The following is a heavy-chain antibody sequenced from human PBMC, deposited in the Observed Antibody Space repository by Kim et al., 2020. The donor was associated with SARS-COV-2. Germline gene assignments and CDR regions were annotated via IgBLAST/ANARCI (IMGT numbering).Heavy chain of an antibody. V-gene: IGHV4-39*01. CDR3: ARHYGGWRTVTTRERYYYYYMDV. CDR2: IYYSGST. J-gene: IGHJ6*03. D-gene: IGHD4-17*01. CDR1: GGSINISSYY. Sequence: SETLSLTCTVSGGSINISSYYWGWIRQPPGKGLEWIGSIYYSGSTYYNPSLKSRVTISVDTSKNQFSLKLSSVTAADTAVYYCARHYGGWRTVTTRERYYYYYMDVWGKGTTVTVTS.